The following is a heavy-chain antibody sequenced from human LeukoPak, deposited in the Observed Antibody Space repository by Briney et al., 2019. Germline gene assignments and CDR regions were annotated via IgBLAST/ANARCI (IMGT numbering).Heavy chain of an antibody. CDR1: GYSISSGYY. CDR3: ARFQDSSGWDYYYYYYMDV. V-gene: IGHV4-38-2*02. CDR2: IYHSGST. J-gene: IGHJ6*03. D-gene: IGHD6-19*01. Sequence: SETLSLTCTVSGYSISSGYYWGWIRQPPGKGLEWIGSIYHSGSTYYNPSLKSRVTISVDTSKNQFSLKLSSVTAADTAVYYCARFQDSSGWDYYYYYYMDVWGKGTTVTVSS.